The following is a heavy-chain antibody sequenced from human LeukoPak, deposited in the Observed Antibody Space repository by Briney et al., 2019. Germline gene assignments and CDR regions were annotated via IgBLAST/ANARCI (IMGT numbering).Heavy chain of an antibody. Sequence: GRSLRLSCAASGFTFSSYGMHWVRQAPGKGLEWVAVIWYDGSNKYYADSAKGRFTISRDNSKNTLYLQMNSLRAEDTAVYYCARAVDYDSSGYYRILYYYYGMDVWGQGTTVTVSS. CDR3: ARAVDYDSSGYYRILYYYYGMDV. CDR2: IWYDGSNK. V-gene: IGHV3-33*01. J-gene: IGHJ6*02. CDR1: GFTFSSYG. D-gene: IGHD3-22*01.